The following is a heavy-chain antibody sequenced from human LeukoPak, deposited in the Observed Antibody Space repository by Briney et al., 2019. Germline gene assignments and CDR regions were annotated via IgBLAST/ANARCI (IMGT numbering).Heavy chain of an antibody. V-gene: IGHV3-30*18. Sequence: QPGGSLRLSCEASGFAFSSYGMYWVRQAPGKGLEWVAIITYDGRETYHADSGKGRFAISRDNSKNTLYLQMSSLRAEDTAVYYCAKARMRWNYAMDVWGQGTTVTVSS. CDR2: ITYDGRET. J-gene: IGHJ6*02. CDR3: AKARMRWNYAMDV. CDR1: GFAFSSYG. D-gene: IGHD2-8*01.